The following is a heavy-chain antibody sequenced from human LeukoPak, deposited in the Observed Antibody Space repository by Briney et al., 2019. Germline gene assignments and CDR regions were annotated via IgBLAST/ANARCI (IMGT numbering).Heavy chain of an antibody. CDR3: AKELAPHAFDI. J-gene: IGHJ3*02. CDR1: GFTFSSYG. V-gene: IGHV3-30*02. D-gene: IGHD2-21*01. CDR2: IRYEGSNK. Sequence: GGSLRLSCAASGFTFSSYGMHWVRQAPGKGLEWVAFIRYEGSNKYYADSVKGRFTISRDNSKNTLYLQMNSLRAEDTAVYYCAKELAPHAFDIWGQGTMVTVSS.